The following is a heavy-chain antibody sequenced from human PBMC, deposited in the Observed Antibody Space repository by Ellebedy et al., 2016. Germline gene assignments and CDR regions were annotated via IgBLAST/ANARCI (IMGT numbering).Heavy chain of an antibody. CDR3: VRNEGWEVFHY. J-gene: IGHJ4*02. CDR2: ITPDGSKD. Sequence: GESLKISXAASGFSFQSYWMNWVRQTPGKGPQCVAAITPDGSKDCYVDSVKGRFTISRDNTKSSLFLQMNSLSADDTGVYYCVRNEGWEVFHYWGQGTLVTVSS. V-gene: IGHV3-7*04. CDR1: GFSFQSYW. D-gene: IGHD6-19*01.